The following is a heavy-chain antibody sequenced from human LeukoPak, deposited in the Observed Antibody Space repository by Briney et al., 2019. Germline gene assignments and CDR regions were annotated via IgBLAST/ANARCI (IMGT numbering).Heavy chain of an antibody. Sequence: ASVKVSCKASGYTFTSYDINWVRQATGQGLEWMGWMNPNSGNTGYAQKFQGRVTITRNTSISTAYMELSSLRSEDTAVYYCARGGIYYYDSSGYLQDWGQGTLVTVSS. J-gene: IGHJ4*02. V-gene: IGHV1-8*03. CDR3: ARGGIYYYDSSGYLQD. CDR1: GYTFTSYD. CDR2: MNPNSGNT. D-gene: IGHD3-22*01.